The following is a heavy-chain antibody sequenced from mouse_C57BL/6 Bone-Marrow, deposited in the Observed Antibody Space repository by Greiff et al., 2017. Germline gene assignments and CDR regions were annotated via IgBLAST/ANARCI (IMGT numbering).Heavy chain of an antibody. CDR1: GYTFTSYG. CDR3: APYDYSCAY. V-gene: IGHV1-81*01. J-gene: IGHJ3*01. D-gene: IGHD2-4*01. CDR2: IYPRSGNT. Sequence: QVHVKQSGAELARPGASVKLSCKASGYTFTSYGISWVKQRTGQGLEWIGEIYPRSGNTYYNEKFKGKATLTADKSSSTAYMELRSLTSEDTAVYFCAPYDYSCAYWGQGTLVTVSA.